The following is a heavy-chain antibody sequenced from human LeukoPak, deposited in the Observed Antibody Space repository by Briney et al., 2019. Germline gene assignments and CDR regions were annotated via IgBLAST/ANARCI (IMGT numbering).Heavy chain of an antibody. J-gene: IGHJ4*02. CDR3: ATGGSGWFYY. V-gene: IGHV1-24*01. D-gene: IGHD6-19*01. CDR2: FDPEDGET. Sequence: ASVKVSRKVSGYILPELSMHWVRQASGKGREGMGGFDPEDGETVYAQKFQGRVTMTEDTSTDTAYMELSSLRSEDTAVYYCATGGSGWFYYWGQGTLVTVSS. CDR1: GYILPELS.